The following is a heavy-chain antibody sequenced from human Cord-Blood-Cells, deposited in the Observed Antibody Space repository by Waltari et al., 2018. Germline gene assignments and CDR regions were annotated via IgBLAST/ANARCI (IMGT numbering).Heavy chain of an antibody. CDR3: ASGSYYYYYGMDV. J-gene: IGHJ6*02. V-gene: IGHV4-34*01. CDR1: GGSFSGYY. Sequence: QVQLQQWGAGLLKPSETLSLTCAVYGGSFSGYYWSWIRQPPGKGLEWIGEINNSGSTNYNPSLKSRVTISVDTSKNQFSLKLSSVTAADTAVYYCASGSYYYYYGMDVWGQGTTVTVSS. CDR2: INNSGST.